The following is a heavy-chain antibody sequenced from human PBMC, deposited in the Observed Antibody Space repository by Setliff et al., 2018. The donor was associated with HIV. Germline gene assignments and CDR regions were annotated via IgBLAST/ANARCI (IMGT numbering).Heavy chain of an antibody. Sequence: GGSLRLSCTASGFTFSDYWMTWVRQAPGKGLEWVAFINYDESYEYYADSVKGRVTISRDNSANTVDLNMNSLRTEDTAVYYCAKDGDYRNGDYDAFDIWGLGTMVTVSS. J-gene: IGHJ3*02. CDR1: GFTFSDYW. CDR2: INYDESYE. V-gene: IGHV3-30*02. CDR3: AKDGDYRNGDYDAFDI. D-gene: IGHD4-4*01.